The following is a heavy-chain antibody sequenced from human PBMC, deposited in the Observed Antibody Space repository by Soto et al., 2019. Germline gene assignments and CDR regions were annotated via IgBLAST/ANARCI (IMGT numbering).Heavy chain of an antibody. Sequence: TLSLTCIVSGGSLSSGNYYWTWLHQHTGKGLGWFGYITYSGSTYYNPCLKSRVSISIDTSNNQFSLKLNSVTAADTAVYYCAREEWADKARFDPWGQGTLVTVS. D-gene: IGHD1-26*01. J-gene: IGHJ5*02. CDR3: AREEWADKARFDP. CDR2: ITYSGST. CDR1: GGSLSSGNYY. V-gene: IGHV4-31*03.